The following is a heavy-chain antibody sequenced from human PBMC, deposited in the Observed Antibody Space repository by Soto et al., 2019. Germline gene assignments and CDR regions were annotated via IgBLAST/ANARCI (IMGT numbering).Heavy chain of an antibody. CDR1: GYSFTSYW. Sequence: GESLKISCKGSGYSFTSYWITWVRQMPGKGLEWMGKIEPSDSYTNYSPSFQGHVTISVDKSISTAYLQWSSLKASDTAMYYCARVSGYPNYYGMDVWGQGTTVTVSS. CDR2: IEPSDSYT. CDR3: ARVSGYPNYYGMDV. J-gene: IGHJ6*02. D-gene: IGHD3-22*01. V-gene: IGHV5-10-1*01.